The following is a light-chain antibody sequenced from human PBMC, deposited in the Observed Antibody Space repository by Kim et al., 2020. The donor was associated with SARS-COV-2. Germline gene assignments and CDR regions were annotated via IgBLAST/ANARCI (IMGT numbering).Light chain of an antibody. CDR1: GGSIADNY. V-gene: IGLV6-57*01. CDR3: QSYDISNVI. J-gene: IGLJ2*01. Sequence: GNTVTISCTRSGGSIADNYVQWYQQRPDSTPTIVIYEDDQRPSGVPDRFSGSIDSSSSSASLTISGLKTEDEADYYCQSYDISNVIFGGGTQLTVL. CDR2: EDD.